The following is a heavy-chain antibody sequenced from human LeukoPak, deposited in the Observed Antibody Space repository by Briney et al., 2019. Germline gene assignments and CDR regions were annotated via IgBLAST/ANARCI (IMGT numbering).Heavy chain of an antibody. V-gene: IGHV3-21*01. D-gene: IGHD3-22*01. J-gene: IGHJ3*02. Sequence: GGSLRLSCAASGFTFNTYSMNWVRQAPGKGLEWVSSISSISSYIYYADSVRGRFTISRDNAKNSLYLQMSSLGADDTAVYYCARGYDYYDSSGFFQNPPPYAFDIWGQGTMVTVSS. CDR1: GFTFNTYS. CDR2: ISSISSYI. CDR3: ARGYDYYDSSGFFQNPPPYAFDI.